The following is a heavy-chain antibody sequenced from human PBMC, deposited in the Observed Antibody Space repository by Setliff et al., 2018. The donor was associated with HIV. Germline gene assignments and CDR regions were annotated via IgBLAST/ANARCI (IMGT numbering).Heavy chain of an antibody. CDR1: GDSLSNYV. CDR2: IVPLFGTT. CDR3: ASGSGYCTKGDCYIGVHRTPDKYYFDP. J-gene: IGHJ5*02. D-gene: IGHD2-8*01. V-gene: IGHV1-69*05. Sequence: ASVKVSCKASGDSLSNYVITWVRRAPGQGLEWMGGIVPLFGTTNYAQNFQGRLTITTDQIMTTAYMELTSLRSEDTAVYYCASGSGYCTKGDCYIGVHRTPDKYYFDPWGQGTLVTVSS.